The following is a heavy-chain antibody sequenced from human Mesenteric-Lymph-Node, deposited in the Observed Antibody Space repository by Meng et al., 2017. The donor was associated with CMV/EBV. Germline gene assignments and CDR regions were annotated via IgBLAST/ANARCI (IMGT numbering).Heavy chain of an antibody. CDR2: INPNSGGT. J-gene: IGHJ5*01. V-gene: IGHV1-2*02. D-gene: IGHD3-9*01. Sequence: ASVKVSCKASGYTFTGYYMHWVRQAPGQGLEWMGWINPNSGGTNYAQKFQGRVTMTRDTSISTAYMELSRLRSDDTAVYYCAREYRYYDVLTGYGNSFDSWGQGTLVTVSS. CDR3: AREYRYYDVLTGYGNSFDS. CDR1: GYTFTGYY.